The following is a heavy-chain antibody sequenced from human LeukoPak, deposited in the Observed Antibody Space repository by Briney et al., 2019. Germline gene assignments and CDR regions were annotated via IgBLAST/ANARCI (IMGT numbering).Heavy chain of an antibody. J-gene: IGHJ4*02. CDR1: GYPFRGDN. D-gene: IGHD3-10*01. Sequence: ASVKVSCKASGYPFRGDNMHWVRQAPGQEFEWIGCINPNNGDTVYAQKFQGRVTLTTDTSISTTYMDLSRLTSGDTAVYYCARGDALVREVPEYYYDYWGQGTLVTVSS. CDR2: INPNNGDT. CDR3: ARGDALVREVPEYYYDY. V-gene: IGHV1-2*02.